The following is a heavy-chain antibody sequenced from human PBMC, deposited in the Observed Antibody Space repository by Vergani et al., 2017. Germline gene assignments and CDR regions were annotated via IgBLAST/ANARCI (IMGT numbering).Heavy chain of an antibody. CDR3: AKDYGGSVVRYYFDY. CDR1: GFTFDDYA. Sequence: EVQLVESGGGLVQPGRSLRLSCAASGFTFDDYAMHWVRQAPGKGLEWVSGISWNSGSIGYADSVKGRFTISRDNAKNSLYLQMNSLRAEDTALYYCAKDYGGSVVRYYFDYWGQGTLVTVSS. J-gene: IGHJ4*02. D-gene: IGHD4-23*01. V-gene: IGHV3-9*01. CDR2: ISWNSGSI.